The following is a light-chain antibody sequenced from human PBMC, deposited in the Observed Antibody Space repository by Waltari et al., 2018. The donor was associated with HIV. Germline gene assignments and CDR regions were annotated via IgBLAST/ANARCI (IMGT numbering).Light chain of an antibody. V-gene: IGKV3-15*01. J-gene: IGKJ1*01. CDR1: QSVNSN. CDR3: HHYNNWRET. Sequence: EILMTQSLATLSVSPGERATLSCRASQSVNSNLAWYQQKPGQTPRFLIYGTSTRATDIPARFSGSGSGTEFTLTISSLQSEDFAVYYCHHYNNWRETFGQGTKVEIK. CDR2: GTS.